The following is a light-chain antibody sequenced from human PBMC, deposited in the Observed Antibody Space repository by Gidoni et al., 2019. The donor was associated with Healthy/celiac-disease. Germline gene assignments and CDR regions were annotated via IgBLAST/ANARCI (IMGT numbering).Light chain of an antibody. CDR1: QSVLYSSNNKNY. CDR3: QQYYSTPPYT. J-gene: IGKJ2*01. CDR2: WAS. V-gene: IGKV4-1*01. Sequence: DIVMIQTPDSLALSLGERATINCKSRQSVLYSSNNKNYLAWYQQKPGHPPRLLIYWASTRESGVPDRFSGSGSGTDFTLTISSLQAEDVAVYYCQQYYSTPPYTFGKGTKLEIK.